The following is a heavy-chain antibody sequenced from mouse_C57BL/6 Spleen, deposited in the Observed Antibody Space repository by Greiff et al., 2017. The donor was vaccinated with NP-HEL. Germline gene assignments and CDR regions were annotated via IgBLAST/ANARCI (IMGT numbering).Heavy chain of an antibody. CDR2: ILPGSGST. Sequence: QVQLQQSGAELLKPGASVKLSCKATGYTFTGYWIEWVKQRPGHGLEWIGEILPGSGSTNYNEKFKGNATFTADTSSNTAYMQLSSLTTEYSAIYYCAIPLRRGFAYWGQGTLVSVSA. V-gene: IGHV1-9*01. D-gene: IGHD6-1*01. J-gene: IGHJ3*01. CDR1: GYTFTGYW. CDR3: AIPLRRGFAY.